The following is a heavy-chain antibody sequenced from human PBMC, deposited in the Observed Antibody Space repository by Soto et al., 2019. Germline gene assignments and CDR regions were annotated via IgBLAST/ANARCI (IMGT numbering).Heavy chain of an antibody. CDR2: IYNGGSP. Sequence: QVQLQESGPGLVKASETLSLTCTVSGGSISTDYWSWIRQPPGKRLEYIGFIYNGGSPNYSPSLESRATISPDTSKNQFPLTLSSVTAADTAVYYCARGEWFLRGYGMDVWGRGTTVTVS. CDR3: ARGEWFLRGYGMDV. CDR1: GGSISTDY. V-gene: IGHV4-59*01. D-gene: IGHD3-3*01. J-gene: IGHJ6*02.